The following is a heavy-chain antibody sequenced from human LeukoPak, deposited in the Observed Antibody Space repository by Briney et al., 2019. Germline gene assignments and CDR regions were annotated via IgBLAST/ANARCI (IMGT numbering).Heavy chain of an antibody. J-gene: IGHJ4*02. CDR3: ARGIVVVVGASDHFDY. Sequence: GGSLRLSCAASGFTFSSCAMSWVRQAPGKGLERVGTISPDGSDKYYVDSVKGRFTISRDNAKTSLYLQINSLRADDTALYFCARGIVVVVGASDHFDYWGQGTLITVSS. CDR2: ISPDGSDK. D-gene: IGHD2-15*01. CDR1: GFTFSSCA. V-gene: IGHV3-7*01.